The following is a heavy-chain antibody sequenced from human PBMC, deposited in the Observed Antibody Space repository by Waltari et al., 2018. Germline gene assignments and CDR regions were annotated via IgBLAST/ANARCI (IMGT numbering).Heavy chain of an antibody. D-gene: IGHD3-10*01. Sequence: QVQLQESGPGLVKPSETLSLTCTVSGGSISSYYWSWLRQPPGKGLEWIGYIYYSGSTNYNPSLKSRVTISVDTSKNQFSLKLSSVTAVDTAVYYCARHYYGSGSSIDYWGQGTLVTVSS. CDR1: GGSISSYY. J-gene: IGHJ4*02. CDR3: ARHYYGSGSSIDY. V-gene: IGHV4-59*01. CDR2: IYYSGST.